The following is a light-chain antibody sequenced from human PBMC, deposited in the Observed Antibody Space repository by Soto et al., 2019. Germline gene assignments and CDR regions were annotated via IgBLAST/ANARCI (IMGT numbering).Light chain of an antibody. J-gene: IGKJ1*01. V-gene: IGKV3-15*01. CDR1: QSVNND. Sequence: EVLMTKSPVTRSLSPGEIANLSCRASQSVNNDLAWYQQKRGQAPRLLIYGASTRATGIPDRFSGSGSGTQFDLPISSLQSEVFAGYYCQQYSNWRTFGQGTNGEIK. CDR2: GAS. CDR3: QQYSNWRT.